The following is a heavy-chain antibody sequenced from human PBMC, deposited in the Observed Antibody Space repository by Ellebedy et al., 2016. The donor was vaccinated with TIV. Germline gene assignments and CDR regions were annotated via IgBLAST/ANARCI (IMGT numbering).Heavy chain of an antibody. CDR2: IHPSGGST. J-gene: IGHJ6*02. D-gene: IGHD7-27*01. CDR1: GYTFTSYY. V-gene: IGHV1-46*01. CDR3: ARDPPWADMDV. Sequence: ASVKVSCKASGYTFTSYYMHWVRQAPGQGLEWMGIIHPSGGSTIYAQKFQGRVTMTRDTSTSTVYMELSRLRSDDTAVYYCARDPPWADMDVWGQGTAVTVSS.